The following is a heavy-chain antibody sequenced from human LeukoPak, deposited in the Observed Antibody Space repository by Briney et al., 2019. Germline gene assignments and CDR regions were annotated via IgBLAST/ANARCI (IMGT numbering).Heavy chain of an antibody. V-gene: IGHV4-59*01. CDR1: GGSLNNYY. D-gene: IGHD3-22*01. Sequence: SETLSLTCTVSGGSLNNYYWSWIRQPPGKGLEYIGYIYYSGSANYNPSLKSRVTISVDPSKNQFSLKLSSVTAADTAVYYCARNGDYYEKSGYYYLFDFWGQGTLVTVSS. J-gene: IGHJ4*02. CDR3: ARNGDYYEKSGYYYLFDF. CDR2: IYYSGSA.